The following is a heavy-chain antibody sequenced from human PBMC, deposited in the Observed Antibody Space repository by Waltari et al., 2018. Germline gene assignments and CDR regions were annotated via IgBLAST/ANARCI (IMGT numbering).Heavy chain of an antibody. CDR2: GGGGCVST. D-gene: IGHD3-3*02. V-gene: IGHV3-23*01. J-gene: IGHJ5*02. CDR3: VRDISIIAGSRSDNWFDP. Sequence: QAPGKGLGWGSGGGGGCVSTLYADSVKDRFTTSRGNSKNTLYLEMNSLRAEDTALYFCVRDISIIAGSRSDNWFDPWGQGTLVTVSS.